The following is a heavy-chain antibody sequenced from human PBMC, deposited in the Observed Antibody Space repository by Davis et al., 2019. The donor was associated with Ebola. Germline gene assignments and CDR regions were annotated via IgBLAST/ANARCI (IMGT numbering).Heavy chain of an antibody. J-gene: IGHJ4*02. CDR2: IYHSGST. V-gene: IGHV4-4*02. Sequence: SETLSLTCAVSGGSISSSNWWSWVRQPPGKGLEWIGEIYHSGSTNYNPSLKSRVTISVDKSKNQFSLKLSSVTAADTAVYYCAREGRYNWNDATFDYWGQGTLVTVSS. D-gene: IGHD1-20*01. CDR3: AREGRYNWNDATFDY. CDR1: GGSISSSNW.